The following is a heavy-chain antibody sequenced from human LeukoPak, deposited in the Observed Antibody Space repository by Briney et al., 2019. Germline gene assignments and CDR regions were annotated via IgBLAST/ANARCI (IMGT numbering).Heavy chain of an antibody. V-gene: IGHV1-69*13. D-gene: IGHD4-17*01. Sequence: SVKVSCKVSGGTFRSSATNWVRQAPGQGLEWMGGTIPFYGATNYAQKFQGRVTITADESTSTAYMELSSLRSEDTAVYYCARDHWTTVTYDYYYYGMDVWGQGTTVTVSS. CDR2: TIPFYGAT. CDR1: GGTFRSSA. CDR3: ARDHWTTVTYDYYYYGMDV. J-gene: IGHJ6*02.